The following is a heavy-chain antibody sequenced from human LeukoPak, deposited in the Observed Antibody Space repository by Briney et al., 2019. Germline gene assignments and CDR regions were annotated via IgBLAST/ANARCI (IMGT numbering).Heavy chain of an antibody. CDR3: ARDRQYCSSTSCPVKEFDY. CDR2: ISSSSSTI. CDR1: GFTFSSYS. Sequence: GESLRLSCAASGFTFSSYSMNWVRQAPGKGLEWVSYISSSSSTIYYADSVKGRFTISRDNAKNSLYLQMNSLRAEDTAVYYCARDRQYCSSTSCPVKEFDYWGQGTLVTVSS. D-gene: IGHD2-2*01. V-gene: IGHV3-48*01. J-gene: IGHJ4*02.